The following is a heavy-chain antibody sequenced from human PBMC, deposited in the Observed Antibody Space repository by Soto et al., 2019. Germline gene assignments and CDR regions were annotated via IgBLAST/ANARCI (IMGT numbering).Heavy chain of an antibody. CDR2: IKEDGSEK. D-gene: IGHD1-1*01. CDR3: VRTGWNPPAY. CDR1: GFTFNRHW. Sequence: EVQLVESGGGLVQPGGSLRLSCAVSGFTFNRHWMSWVHQTPGKGLEWVASIKEDGSEKSYVDSVKGRFTISRDNAKNSLFLQMNSLRVEDTAVYYCVRTGWNPPAYWGQGTLVTVSS. V-gene: IGHV3-7*01. J-gene: IGHJ4*02.